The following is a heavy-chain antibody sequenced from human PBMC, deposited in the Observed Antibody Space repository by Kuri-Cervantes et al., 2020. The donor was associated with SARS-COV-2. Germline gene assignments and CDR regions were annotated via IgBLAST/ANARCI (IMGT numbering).Heavy chain of an antibody. CDR2: IYYSGST. J-gene: IGHJ6*03. CDR3: ARSGYYSRGVTYYYMDV. V-gene: IGHV4-61*01. Sequence: SETLSLTCTVSGYSTSSGCYWSWIRQPPGQGLEWLGYIYYSGSTKYNPSLESRVTISLDTSRNQFSLKLSSVTAADSAVYYCARSGYYSRGVTYYYMDVWDKGTTVTVSS. CDR1: GYSTSSGCY. D-gene: IGHD3-22*01.